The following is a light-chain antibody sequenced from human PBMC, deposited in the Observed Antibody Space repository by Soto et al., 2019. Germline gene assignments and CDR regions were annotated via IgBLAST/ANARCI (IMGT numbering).Light chain of an antibody. CDR2: DAS. CDR3: EQYGSSPGT. CDR1: QSLSSY. J-gene: IGKJ4*01. Sequence: EIVLTQSPATLSLSPGERATLSCRASQSLSSYLAWYQQKPGQAPSLLIYDASNRATGIPARFSGSGSGTDFTLSISSLEPEDFAVYYGEQYGSSPGTFGGGTKVEIK. V-gene: IGKV3-11*01.